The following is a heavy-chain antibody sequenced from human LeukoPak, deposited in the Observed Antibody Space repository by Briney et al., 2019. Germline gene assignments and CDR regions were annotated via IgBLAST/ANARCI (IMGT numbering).Heavy chain of an antibody. Sequence: GGSLRLSCAASGYKFSDHYIDWVRQARGKGLEWVSHSRKKASSNTTDYAASVEGRFTVTRDFSESSLYLQMNSLRTEDEAVYYCGRIAINANNGMDVWGQGTTVTVSS. V-gene: IGHV3-72*01. CDR2: SRKKASSNTT. CDR1: GYKFSDHY. J-gene: IGHJ6*02. D-gene: IGHD1/OR15-1a*01. CDR3: GRIAINANNGMDV.